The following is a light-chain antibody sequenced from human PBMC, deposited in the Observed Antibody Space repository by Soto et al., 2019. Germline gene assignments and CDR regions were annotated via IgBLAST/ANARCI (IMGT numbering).Light chain of an antibody. V-gene: IGKV1-9*01. CDR3: LHLNDYSGT. J-gene: IGKJ3*01. CDR1: LGIGNS. Sequence: QLTQSPSSLSASVGDRVTITCRASLGIGNSLSWYQLEPGKAPKLMISAASTLKSGIPSRISGSGSGTYFTFFICSLQPEDFATYYCLHLNDYSGTFGPGTKVDIK. CDR2: AAS.